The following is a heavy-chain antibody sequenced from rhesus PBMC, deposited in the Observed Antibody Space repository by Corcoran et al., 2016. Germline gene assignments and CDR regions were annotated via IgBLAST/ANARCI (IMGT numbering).Heavy chain of an antibody. CDR1: GYTFTDYY. D-gene: IGHD2-33*01. J-gene: IGHJ5-2*02. V-gene: IGHV1-111*01. CDR3: EQVATLGGQLKA. CDR2: LEPKNRQN. Sequence: EVQLVQSGAEVKKPGASVKISCKASGYTFTDYYLHWVRQAPGKGLGGMEGLEPKNRQNTSEHSGKEREPRSRDTWKAKPKMSLRGWGLGARAVNACEQVATLGGQLKAWGRG.